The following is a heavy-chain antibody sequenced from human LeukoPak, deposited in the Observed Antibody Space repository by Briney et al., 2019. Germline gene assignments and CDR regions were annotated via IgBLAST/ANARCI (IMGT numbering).Heavy chain of an antibody. CDR1: GGSISHYY. CDR2: TYSGEPS. D-gene: IGHD2-2*03. V-gene: IGHV4-4*07. Sequence: SETLPLTCTVSGGSISHYYWTWVRQPAGKGLEWIGYTYSGEPSKYNPSLRSRVTISLDTSQSQFSLRLTSVTAADTAVYYCARALDNPGSPHYYYMDVWGKGTTVTVSS. J-gene: IGHJ6*03. CDR3: ARALDNPGSPHYYYMDV.